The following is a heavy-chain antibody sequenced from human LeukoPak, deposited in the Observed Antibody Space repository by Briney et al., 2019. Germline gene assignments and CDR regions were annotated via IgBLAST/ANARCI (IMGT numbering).Heavy chain of an antibody. CDR3: ARVIAGGGAAAGPFDH. V-gene: IGHV4-34*01. D-gene: IGHD6-13*01. J-gene: IGHJ5*02. Sequence: PSETLSLTCAVYGGSLSGYYWSWIRQPPGKGLEWIGEINHSGSTNYNPSLKSRVTISVDTSKNQFSLKLSSVTAADTAVYYCARVIAGGGAAAGPFDHWGQGTLVTVSS. CDR1: GGSLSGYY. CDR2: INHSGST.